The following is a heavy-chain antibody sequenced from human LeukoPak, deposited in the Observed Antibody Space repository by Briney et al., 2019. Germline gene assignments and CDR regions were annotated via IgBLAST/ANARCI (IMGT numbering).Heavy chain of an antibody. Sequence: GGSLRLSCAASGFTFSSYAMSWVRQAPGKGLEWVSGISGSGDTPYYADSVKGRFIISRDNSKSTLYLQMNSLRAEDTALYYCARILGSYWTPGYDYWGQGTLVTVSS. D-gene: IGHD1-26*01. V-gene: IGHV3-23*01. CDR3: ARILGSYWTPGYDY. J-gene: IGHJ4*02. CDR1: GFTFSSYA. CDR2: ISGSGDTP.